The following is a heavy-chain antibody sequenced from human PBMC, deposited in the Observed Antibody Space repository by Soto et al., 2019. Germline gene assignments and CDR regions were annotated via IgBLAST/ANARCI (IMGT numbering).Heavy chain of an antibody. J-gene: IGHJ3*02. CDR3: ARVGISSSDAFDI. CDR2: IYHSGNT. Sequence: SKTLSLTCSVSGGSISSGGYYWSWIRQLPGKDLEWIGYIYHSGNTYYNSSLKSRLTISVDTSKNQFSLKLTSVTAADTAVYYCARVGISSSDAFDIWGQGTMVTVSS. CDR1: GGSISSGGYY. V-gene: IGHV4-31*03. D-gene: IGHD6-6*01.